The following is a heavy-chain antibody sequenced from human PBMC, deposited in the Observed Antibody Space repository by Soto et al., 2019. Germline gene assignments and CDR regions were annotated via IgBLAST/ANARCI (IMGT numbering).Heavy chain of an antibody. CDR1: GGTFNNYA. J-gene: IGHJ4*02. Sequence: QLVLVQSGTEVKKPGSSVKVSCKASGGTFNNYAVTWVRQAPGQGLEWMGGIIPIKGTANYAQKFQGRVTITADEFTSTAYVELSRLTFEDTAVYYCASSYGTSWYGDYWGQGTLVTVSS. CDR3: ASSYGTSWYGDY. CDR2: IIPIKGTA. V-gene: IGHV1-69*01. D-gene: IGHD6-13*01.